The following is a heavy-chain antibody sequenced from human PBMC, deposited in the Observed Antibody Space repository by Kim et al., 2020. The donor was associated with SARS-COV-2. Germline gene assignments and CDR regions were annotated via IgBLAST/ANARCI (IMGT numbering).Heavy chain of an antibody. CDR3: ARDLGIAAAGTPNWFDP. J-gene: IGHJ5*02. D-gene: IGHD6-13*01. Sequence: LQGRVTMTKDTSTSTAYMELRSLRSDDTAVYYCARDLGIAAAGTPNWFDPWGQGTLVTVSS. V-gene: IGHV1-18*01.